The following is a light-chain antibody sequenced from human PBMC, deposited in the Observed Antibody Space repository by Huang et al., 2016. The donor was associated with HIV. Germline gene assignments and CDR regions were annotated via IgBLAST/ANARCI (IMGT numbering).Light chain of an antibody. CDR1: QSISSY. Sequence: DIQMTQSPSSLSASVGDRVTITCRASQSISSYLNWYQQRPGKAPSLLIYAASSLQSGGPSRFSGSGSGTEFTLTISRLQPEDFATYYCQQIYSTSITFGQGTRLEIK. J-gene: IGKJ5*01. CDR3: QQIYSTSIT. CDR2: AAS. V-gene: IGKV1-39*01.